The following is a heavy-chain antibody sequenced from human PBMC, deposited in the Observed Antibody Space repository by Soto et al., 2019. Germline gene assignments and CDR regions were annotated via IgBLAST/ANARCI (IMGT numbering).Heavy chain of an antibody. CDR3: ARVLGRVAVDWYFDL. D-gene: IGHD6-19*01. J-gene: IGHJ2*01. Sequence: EVQLLESGGGLVQPGGSLRLSCAASGFTFNIYAMSWVRRAPGKGLEWVSAISGSGGSPYYADSVKGRFTVSRDNSRATVYLQVNSLRVEDTAVYYCARVLGRVAVDWYFDLWGRGTLVTVSS. CDR2: ISGSGGSP. CDR1: GFTFNIYA. V-gene: IGHV3-23*01.